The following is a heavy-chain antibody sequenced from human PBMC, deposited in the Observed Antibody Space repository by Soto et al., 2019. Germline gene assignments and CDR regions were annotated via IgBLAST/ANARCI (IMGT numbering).Heavy chain of an antibody. J-gene: IGHJ4*02. CDR2: ITTSSNTI. CDR3: ARSATYYGLAD. Sequence: GGSLRLSCVASGFIFNAYTMDWVRQAPGKGLEWISLITTSSNTIYYADSVKGRFTVSRDNDKNSLYLQMNSLRDDDTAVYYCARSATYYGLADWGQGTLVTVSS. D-gene: IGHD1-26*01. CDR1: GFIFNAYT. V-gene: IGHV3-48*02.